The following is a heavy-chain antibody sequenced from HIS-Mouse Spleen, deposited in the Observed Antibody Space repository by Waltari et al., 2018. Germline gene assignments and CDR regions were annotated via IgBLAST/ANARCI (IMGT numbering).Heavy chain of an antibody. J-gene: IGHJ4*02. Sequence: HVQLQQWGAGLLKPSETLSLTCAVYGGSFSGYYWSWIRQPPGKGLEWIGEINHSGSTNYNPSLKSRVTISVDTSKNQFSLKLSAVTAADTAVYYCARVNSSFDYWGQGTLVTVSS. CDR1: GGSFSGYY. CDR2: INHSGST. V-gene: IGHV4-34*01. CDR3: ARVNSSFDY. D-gene: IGHD6-13*01.